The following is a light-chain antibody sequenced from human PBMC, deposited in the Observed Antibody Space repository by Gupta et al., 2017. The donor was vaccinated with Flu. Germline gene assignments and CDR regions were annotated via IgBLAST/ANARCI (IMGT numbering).Light chain of an antibody. Sequence: DIVMTQSSDSLAVSLREAATINCKSRQSSRDGSKNKNYLGRYHKKPGRPPKLLIYWAFTRESGVTHEFSGSRSAGDLSLTIISRLGEDVVVYYCRQEDTTPWTFGQGTRLEIK. CDR3: RQEDTTPWT. CDR2: WAF. J-gene: IGKJ1*01. CDR1: QSSRDGSKNKNY. V-gene: IGKV4-1*01.